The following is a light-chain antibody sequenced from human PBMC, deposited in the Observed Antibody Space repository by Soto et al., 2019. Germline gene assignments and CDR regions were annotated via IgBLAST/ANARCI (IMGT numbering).Light chain of an antibody. Sequence: QSVLTQPRSVSGSPGQSVTISCTGTSSDVGGYNYVSWYQHHPGKAPKLMIYEVTSRPSGVSNRFSGSKSGNTASLTISGLQAEDEADYYCVSYATSTTLYVFGSGTKVTVL. CDR2: EVT. V-gene: IGLV2-14*01. J-gene: IGLJ1*01. CDR3: VSYATSTTLYV. CDR1: SSDVGGYNY.